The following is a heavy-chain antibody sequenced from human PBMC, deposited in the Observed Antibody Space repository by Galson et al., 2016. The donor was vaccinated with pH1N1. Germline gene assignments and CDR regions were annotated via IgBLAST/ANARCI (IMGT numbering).Heavy chain of an antibody. J-gene: IGHJ4*02. CDR1: GFTFSSYD. CDR2: ITGSGGSS. V-gene: IGHV3-23*01. Sequence: SLRLSCAASGFTFSSYDMSWVRQAPGKGLEWVSAITGSGGSSYYADSVKGRFTISRDKSKNTLYLQMNSLRAEDTAVYYCAKAPHGLADLDDWGQGTLVTVSS. CDR3: AKAPHGLADLDD.